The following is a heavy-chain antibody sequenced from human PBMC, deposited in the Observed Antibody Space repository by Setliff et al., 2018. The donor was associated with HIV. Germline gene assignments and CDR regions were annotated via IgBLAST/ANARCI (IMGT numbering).Heavy chain of an antibody. Sequence: PLETLSLTCAVSGYSISSGYYWGWIRQPPGKGLEWIGSVFHSGSTYYNPSLKSRVTMSVDTSKNQFSLKLSSVTAADTAVYYCARDAERGYSYGYDYWGQGTQVTVSS. D-gene: IGHD5-18*01. CDR1: GYSISSGYY. J-gene: IGHJ4*02. CDR2: VFHSGST. CDR3: ARDAERGYSYGYDY. V-gene: IGHV4-38-2*02.